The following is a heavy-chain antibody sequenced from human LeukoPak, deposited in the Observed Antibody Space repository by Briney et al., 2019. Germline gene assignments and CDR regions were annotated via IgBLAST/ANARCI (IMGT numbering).Heavy chain of an antibody. CDR2: IKQDGSEK. CDR3: ARDRSSWEYYYYYYYMDV. D-gene: IGHD6-13*01. CDR1: GFTVSSNS. J-gene: IGHJ6*03. Sequence: PGGSRRLSCTVSGFTVSSNSMSWVRQAPGKGLEWVANIKQDGSEKYYVDSVKGRFTISRDNAKNSLYLQMNSLRVEDTAVYYCARDRSSWEYYYYYYYMDVWGKGTTVTVSS. V-gene: IGHV3-7*01.